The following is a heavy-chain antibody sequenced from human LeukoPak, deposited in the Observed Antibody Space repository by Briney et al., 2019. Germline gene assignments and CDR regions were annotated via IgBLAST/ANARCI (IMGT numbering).Heavy chain of an antibody. CDR3: AKQRGSGSYYNPSPYFDY. V-gene: IGHV3-23*01. J-gene: IGHJ4*02. CDR2: ISGSGGST. CDR1: GFTFSSYA. Sequence: PGGSLRLSCAASGFTFSSYAMSWVRQAPGKGLEWASAISGSGGSTYYADSVKGRFTISRDNSKNTLYLQMNSLRAEDTAVYYCAKQRGSGSYYNPSPYFDYWGQGTLVTVSS. D-gene: IGHD3-10*01.